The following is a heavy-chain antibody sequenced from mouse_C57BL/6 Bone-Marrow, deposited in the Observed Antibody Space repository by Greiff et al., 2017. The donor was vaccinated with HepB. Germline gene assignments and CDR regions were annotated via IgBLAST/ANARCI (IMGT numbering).Heavy chain of an antibody. J-gene: IGHJ4*01. Sequence: EVQLQQSGPELVKPGASVKISCKASGYTFTDYYMNWVKQSHGKSLEWIGDINPNNGGTSYNQKFKGKATLTVDKYSSTAYMELRSLTSEDSAVYYCARPFTTVVGKYYAMDYWGQGTSVTVSS. CDR2: INPNNGGT. CDR3: ARPFTTVVGKYYAMDY. V-gene: IGHV1-26*01. CDR1: GYTFTDYY. D-gene: IGHD1-1*01.